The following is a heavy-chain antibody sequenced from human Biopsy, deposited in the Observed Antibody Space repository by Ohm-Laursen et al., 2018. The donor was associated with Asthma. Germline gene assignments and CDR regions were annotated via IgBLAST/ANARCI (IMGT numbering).Heavy chain of an antibody. D-gene: IGHD3-3*01. V-gene: IGHV3-30*18. Sequence: SLRLSCSASGFVFRSHAMHWVRQAPGKGLEWVAVVSYDGGVVHYADSMKGRLTISRDNAKSTLYLQMNRLRTDDTAVYFCAKRRGYSDLTDFDHWGQGTLITVSS. CDR2: VSYDGGVV. J-gene: IGHJ4*02. CDR3: AKRRGYSDLTDFDH. CDR1: GFVFRSHA.